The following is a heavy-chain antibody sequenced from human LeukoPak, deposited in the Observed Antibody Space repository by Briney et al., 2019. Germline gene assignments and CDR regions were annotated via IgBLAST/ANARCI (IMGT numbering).Heavy chain of an antibody. CDR1: GFTFSSYS. CDR2: ISSSSSYI. Sequence: AGGSLRLSCAASGFTFSSYSMNWVRQAPGKGLEWVSSISSSSSYIYYADSVKGRFTISRDNAKNLLYLQMNGLRAEDTAVYYCARGYSSSWYPDAFDIWGQGTMVTVSS. V-gene: IGHV3-21*01. D-gene: IGHD6-13*01. J-gene: IGHJ3*02. CDR3: ARGYSSSWYPDAFDI.